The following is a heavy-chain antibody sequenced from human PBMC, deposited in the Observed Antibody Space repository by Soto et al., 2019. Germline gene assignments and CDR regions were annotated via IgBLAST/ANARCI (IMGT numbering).Heavy chain of an antibody. CDR3: ARDLLDSSSWYGHGGMDV. CDR1: GFTFSSYA. Sequence: QVQLVESGGGVVQPGRSLRLSCAASGFTFSSYAMHWVRQAPGKGLEWVAVISYDGSNKYYADSVKGRFTISRDNSKNTLYLQMNSLRAEDTAVYYCARDLLDSSSWYGHGGMDVWGQGTTVTVSS. J-gene: IGHJ6*02. D-gene: IGHD6-13*01. CDR2: ISYDGSNK. V-gene: IGHV3-30-3*01.